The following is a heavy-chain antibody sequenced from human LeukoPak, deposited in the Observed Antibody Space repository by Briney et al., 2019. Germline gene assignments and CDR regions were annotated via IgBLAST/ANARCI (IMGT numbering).Heavy chain of an antibody. CDR3: ARGYGDYVPWSDY. V-gene: IGHV4-59*01. Sequence: SETLSLTCTVSGGSISSYYWSWIRQPPGKGLEWIGYIYYSGSTNYNPSLKSRVTISVDTSRNQFSLKLSSVTAADTAVYYCARGYGDYVPWSDYWGQGTLVTVSS. CDR1: GGSISSYY. CDR2: IYYSGST. D-gene: IGHD4-17*01. J-gene: IGHJ4*02.